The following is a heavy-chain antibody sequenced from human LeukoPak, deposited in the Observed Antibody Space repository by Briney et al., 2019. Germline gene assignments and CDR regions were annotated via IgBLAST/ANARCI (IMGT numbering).Heavy chain of an antibody. CDR2: ISSSITGI. CDR1: GFTFSSCS. Sequence: PGGSLRLSCAASGFTFSSCSMNWVRQAPGMGLEWVSFISSSITGIYYADSVKGRFTISRDNAKNSVYLQMNTLRDEDTAVYYCARAGSGWSFDYWGQGTLVTVSS. D-gene: IGHD6-19*01. V-gene: IGHV3-48*02. J-gene: IGHJ4*02. CDR3: ARAGSGWSFDY.